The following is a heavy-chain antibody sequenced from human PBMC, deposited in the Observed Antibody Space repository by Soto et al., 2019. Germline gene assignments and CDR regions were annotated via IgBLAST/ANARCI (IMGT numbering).Heavy chain of an antibody. CDR3: ARTGGWNALYNWFDP. J-gene: IGHJ5*02. V-gene: IGHV3-21*01. CDR1: GFTFSSYS. D-gene: IGHD1-1*01. Sequence: EVQLVESGGGLVKPGGSLRLSCAASGFTFSSYSMNWVRQAPGKGLEWVSSISSSSSYIYYADSVKGRFTISRDNAKNSLYLQMNSLRAEDTAVYYCARTGGWNALYNWFDPWGRGTLVTVSS. CDR2: ISSSSSYI.